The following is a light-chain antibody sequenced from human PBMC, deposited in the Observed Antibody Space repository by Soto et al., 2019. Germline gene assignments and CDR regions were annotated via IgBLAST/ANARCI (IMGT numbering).Light chain of an antibody. CDR1: QSVSSAF. Sequence: PGERVTLSCRASQSVSSAFLAWYQQTPGQPPRLLISGASNRATGIPDRFSGSGSGTDFTLTISRLEPEDFAVYYCQQYDSSVTFGQGTKVEIK. CDR2: GAS. CDR3: QQYDSSVT. V-gene: IGKV3-20*01. J-gene: IGKJ1*01.